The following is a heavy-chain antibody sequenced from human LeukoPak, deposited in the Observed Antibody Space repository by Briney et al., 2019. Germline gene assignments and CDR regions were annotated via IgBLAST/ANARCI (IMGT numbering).Heavy chain of an antibody. CDR2: IYTSGST. Sequence: PSETLSLTCTVSGGSISSGSYYWSWVRQPAGKGLEWIGRIYTSGSTNYNPSLKSRVTISVDTSKNQFSLKLSSVTAADTAVYYCATLTTVVTPFYFDYWGQGTLVTVSS. CDR1: GGSISSGSYY. J-gene: IGHJ4*02. V-gene: IGHV4-61*02. D-gene: IGHD4-23*01. CDR3: ATLTTVVTPFYFDY.